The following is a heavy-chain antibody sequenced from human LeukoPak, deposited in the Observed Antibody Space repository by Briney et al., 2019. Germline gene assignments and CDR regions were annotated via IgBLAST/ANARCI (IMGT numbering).Heavy chain of an antibody. D-gene: IGHD3-22*01. CDR3: ARVASTYYYDSSGYFGY. CDR1: GGSISSGGYY. J-gene: IGHJ4*02. V-gene: IGHV4-31*03. CDR2: IYYSGST. Sequence: PSETLSLTCTVSGGSISSGGYYWSWIRQHPGKGLEWIGYIYYSGSTYYNPSLKSRVTISVDTSKNQFSLKLSSVTAADTAVYYCARVASTYYYDSSGYFGYWGQGTLVTVSS.